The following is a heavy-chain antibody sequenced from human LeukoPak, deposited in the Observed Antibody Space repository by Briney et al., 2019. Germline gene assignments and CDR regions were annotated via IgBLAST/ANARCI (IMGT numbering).Heavy chain of an antibody. CDR3: ARDEGYRYGGWFHP. Sequence: GGSLRLSCAASGFTVSDNYMSWVRQAPGKGLEWVANINQDGSEKFYVDSVKGRFTISRDNAKNSLYLQMNSLRGEDTAVYYCARDEGYRYGGWFHPWGQGTLATVSS. V-gene: IGHV3-7*01. CDR2: INQDGSEK. CDR1: GFTVSDNY. J-gene: IGHJ5*02. D-gene: IGHD5-18*01.